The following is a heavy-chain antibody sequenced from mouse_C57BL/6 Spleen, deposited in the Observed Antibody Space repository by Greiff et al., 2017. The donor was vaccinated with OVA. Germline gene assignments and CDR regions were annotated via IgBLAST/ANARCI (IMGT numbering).Heavy chain of an antibody. V-gene: IGHV1-55*01. CDR3: ARYDYDGGYAMDY. Sequence: QVQLQQPGAELVKPGASVKMSCKASGYTFTSYWITWVKQRPGQGLEWIGDIYPGSGSTNYNEKFKSKATLTVDTSSSTAYMQLSSLTSEDSAVYYCARYDYDGGYAMDYWGQGTSVTVSS. D-gene: IGHD2-4*01. CDR1: GYTFTSYW. J-gene: IGHJ4*01. CDR2: IYPGSGST.